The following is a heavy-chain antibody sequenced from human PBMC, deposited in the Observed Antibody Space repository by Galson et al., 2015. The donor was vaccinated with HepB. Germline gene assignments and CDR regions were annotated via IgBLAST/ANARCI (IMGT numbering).Heavy chain of an antibody. V-gene: IGHV3-21*01. D-gene: IGHD3-22*01. CDR2: ISSSSSYI. J-gene: IGHJ3*02. Sequence: SLRLSCAASGFTFSSYSMNWVRQAPGKGLEWVSSISSSSSYIYYADSVKGRFTISRDNAKNSLYLQMNSLRAEDTAVYYCARDRPLVVVDRSHDFDIWGQGTMVTVSS. CDR3: ARDRPLVVVDRSHDFDI. CDR1: GFTFSSYS.